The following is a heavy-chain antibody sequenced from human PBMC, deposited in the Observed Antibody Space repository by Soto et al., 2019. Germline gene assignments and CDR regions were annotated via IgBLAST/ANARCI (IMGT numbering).Heavy chain of an antibody. V-gene: IGHV3-33*01. CDR2: IWYDGSNK. J-gene: IGHJ3*02. Sequence: QGQLVESGGGVVQPGRSLRLSCAASGFTFSSYGMHWVRQAPGKGLEWVAVIWYDGSNKYYIDSVKGRFTISRDNSKNTLYLEMNSLRAEDTAVYYCARDSYYDGSGGDFDIWGQGTMVTVSS. D-gene: IGHD3-10*01. CDR3: ARDSYYDGSGGDFDI. CDR1: GFTFSSYG.